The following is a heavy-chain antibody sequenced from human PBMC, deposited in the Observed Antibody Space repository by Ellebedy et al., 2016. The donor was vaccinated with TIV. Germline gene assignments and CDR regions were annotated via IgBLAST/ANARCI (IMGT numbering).Heavy chain of an antibody. CDR2: FTDSSLT. CDR1: GVCFGRYT. Sequence: GGSRRLSCAASGVCFGRYTRSWVRQAPGKGLEWASSFTDSSLTFYRDSVKGRFTISRDNGKHSLYLEMCSMRVEDTAVYYCARLAHHCFGEIIDWGQGTLVTVSS. CDR3: ARLAHHCFGEIID. J-gene: IGHJ4*02. V-gene: IGHV3-21*03. D-gene: IGHD3-10*01.